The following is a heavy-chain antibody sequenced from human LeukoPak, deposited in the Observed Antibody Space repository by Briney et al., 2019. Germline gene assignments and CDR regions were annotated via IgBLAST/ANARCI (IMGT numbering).Heavy chain of an antibody. CDR3: ARDIVVVVAGKNWFDP. Sequence: SETLSLTCTVSGGSISSSSYYWGWIRQPPGKGLEWIGTIYYSGSTYYNPSLKSRVTISVDTSKNQFSLKLSSVTAADTAVYYCARDIVVVVAGKNWFDPWGQGTLVTVSS. D-gene: IGHD2-15*01. J-gene: IGHJ5*02. CDR2: IYYSGST. V-gene: IGHV4-39*07. CDR1: GGSISSSSYY.